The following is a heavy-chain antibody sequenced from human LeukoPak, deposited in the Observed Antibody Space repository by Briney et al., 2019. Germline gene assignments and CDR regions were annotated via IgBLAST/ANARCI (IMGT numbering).Heavy chain of an antibody. CDR2: IYYSGST. CDR1: GGSISSSSYY. J-gene: IGHJ4*02. Sequence: SETLSLTCTVSGGSISSSSYYWGWIRQPPGKGLEWIGSIYYSGSTYYNPSLKSRVTISVDTSKNQFSLKLSSVTAADTAVYYCVRDQTARYSGYDAFDYWGQGTLVTVSS. V-gene: IGHV4-39*07. D-gene: IGHD5-12*01. CDR3: VRDQTARYSGYDAFDY.